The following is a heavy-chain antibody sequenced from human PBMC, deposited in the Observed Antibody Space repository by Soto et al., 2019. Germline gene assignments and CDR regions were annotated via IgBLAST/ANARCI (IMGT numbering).Heavy chain of an antibody. CDR3: ARSYYDFWSGPEPDY. J-gene: IGHJ4*02. D-gene: IGHD3-3*01. CDR2: IYYSGST. V-gene: IGHV4-39*07. CDR1: GGSISSSSYY. Sequence: SETLSLTCTVSGGSISSSSYYWGWIRQPPGKGLEWIGSIYYSGSTNYSPSLKSRVTISVDTSKNQFSLKLSSVTAADTAVYYCARSYYDFWSGPEPDYWGQGTLVTVSS.